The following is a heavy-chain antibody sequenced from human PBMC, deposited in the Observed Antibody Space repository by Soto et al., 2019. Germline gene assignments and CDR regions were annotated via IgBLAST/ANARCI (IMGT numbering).Heavy chain of an antibody. V-gene: IGHV5-51*01. CDR3: ARQGGTLTTKNHFDI. J-gene: IGHJ5*02. Sequence: GESLKISCKGSGYDFASYWIGWVRQMPGKGLEYMAIIYPGDSDAKYSPSFQGHVSISADKSANSTSLQWRSLRASDSAMYFCARQGGTLTTKNHFDIWGQGTLVT. CDR2: IYPGDSDA. D-gene: IGHD3-16*01. CDR1: GYDFASYW.